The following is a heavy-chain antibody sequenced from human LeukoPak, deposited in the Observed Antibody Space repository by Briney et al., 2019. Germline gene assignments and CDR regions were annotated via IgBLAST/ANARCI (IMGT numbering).Heavy chain of an antibody. CDR2: INTGGST. D-gene: IGHD2-8*02. J-gene: IGHJ4*02. Sequence: PSETLSLTCTVSGGSINNYYWSWIRQPPGRGLEWIGEINTGGSTNYNPSLKSRVTISVDTSKNQFSLNLDSVTAADTAVYYCARDDLVSTSTGGFDVWGQGILVTVSS. CDR1: GGSINNYY. CDR3: ARDDLVSTSTGGFDV. V-gene: IGHV4-34*01.